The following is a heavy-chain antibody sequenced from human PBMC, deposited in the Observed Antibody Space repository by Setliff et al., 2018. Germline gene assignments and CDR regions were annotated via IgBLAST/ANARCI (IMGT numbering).Heavy chain of an antibody. J-gene: IGHJ4*02. V-gene: IGHV1-69*13. D-gene: IGHD7-27*01. CDR1: GGTFSSYA. CDR2: IVPVFGTR. Sequence: ASVKVSCKASGGTFSSYAISWVRQAPGQGLEWMGGIVPVFGTRNYAQKFQGRVTITADESTSTAYMELSSLRSEDTAVYYCASMNWEGDYWGPGTLVTVSS. CDR3: ASMNWEGDY.